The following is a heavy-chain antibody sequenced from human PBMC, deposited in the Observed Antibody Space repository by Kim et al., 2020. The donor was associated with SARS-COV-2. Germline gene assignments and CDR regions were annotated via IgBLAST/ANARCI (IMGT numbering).Heavy chain of an antibody. CDR1: GYSFTSYW. CDR2: IYPGDSDT. J-gene: IGHJ2*01. D-gene: IGHD3-3*01. Sequence: GESLKISCKGSGYSFTSYWIGWVRQMPGKGLEWMGIIYPGDSDTRYSPSFQGQVTISADKSISTAYLQWSSLKASDTAMYYCARNRPGSGNLVWYFDLWGRGTLVTVSS. V-gene: IGHV5-51*01. CDR3: ARNRPGSGNLVWYFDL.